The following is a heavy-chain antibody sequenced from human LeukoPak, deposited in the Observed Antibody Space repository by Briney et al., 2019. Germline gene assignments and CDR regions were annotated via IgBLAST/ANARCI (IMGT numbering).Heavy chain of an antibody. Sequence: SETLSLTCTVSGGSISSSSYYWGWIRQPPGKGLEWIGSIYYSGSTYYNPSLKSRVTISVDTSKNQFSLKLSSVTAADTAVYYCARGLSGRSDYWGQGTLVTVSS. J-gene: IGHJ4*02. V-gene: IGHV4-39*07. D-gene: IGHD1-26*01. CDR1: GGSISSSSYY. CDR2: IYYSGST. CDR3: ARGLSGRSDY.